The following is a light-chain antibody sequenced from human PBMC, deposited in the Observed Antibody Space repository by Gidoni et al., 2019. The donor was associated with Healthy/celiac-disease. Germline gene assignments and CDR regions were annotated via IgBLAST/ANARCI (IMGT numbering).Light chain of an antibody. J-gene: IGKJ3*01. CDR2: AAS. CDR3: QQSYSTPFT. Sequence: DIQMTQSPSSLSASVGDRVTITCRASQSISSYLNWYQQKPGKAPKLLIYAASSLQSGVPSRFSGSGSGTDFTLTINSLQPEDFATYYCQQSYSTPFTFGPXTKVDIK. CDR1: QSISSY. V-gene: IGKV1-39*01.